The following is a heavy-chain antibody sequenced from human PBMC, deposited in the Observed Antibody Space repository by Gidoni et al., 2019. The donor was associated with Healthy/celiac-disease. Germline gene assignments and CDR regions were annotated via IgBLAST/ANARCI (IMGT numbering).Heavy chain of an antibody. CDR2: IGIRGSTI. V-gene: IGHV3-48*03. CDR1: GFTFSSYE. Sequence: EVQLVESGGGLVQPGGSRRLPSSASGFTFSSYEMNWVRQDPGKGLEWVSYIGIRGSTIYYADSVKSRFAISRDNAKNSLYLQMNSLRAEDTAVYYCARDKGYGFYYGMDIWGQGTTVTVSS. D-gene: IGHD5-12*01. CDR3: ARDKGYGFYYGMDI. J-gene: IGHJ6*02.